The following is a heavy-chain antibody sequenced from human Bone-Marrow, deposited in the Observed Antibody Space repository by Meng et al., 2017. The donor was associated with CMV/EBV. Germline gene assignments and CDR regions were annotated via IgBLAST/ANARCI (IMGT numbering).Heavy chain of an antibody. CDR2: ISSSSNYI. J-gene: IGHJ4*02. Sequence: GESLKISCAASGFTFSDYIINWVRQAPGKGLEWVSSISSSSNYINYADSVKGRFTISRDNAKNSLYLQMNSLRAEDTAVYYCARDVPLMRGTGLYDYWGQETVVTVSS. CDR1: GFTFSDYI. V-gene: IGHV3-21*01. D-gene: IGHD2-8*01. CDR3: ARDVPLMRGTGLYDY.